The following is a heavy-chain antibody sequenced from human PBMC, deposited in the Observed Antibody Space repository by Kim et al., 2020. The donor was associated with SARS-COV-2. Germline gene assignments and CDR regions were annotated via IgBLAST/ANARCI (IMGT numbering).Heavy chain of an antibody. J-gene: IGHJ4*02. V-gene: IGHV7-4-1*02. CDR2: INTNTGNP. CDR3: ARVIKLLWFGELEFDY. Sequence: ASVKVSCKASGYTFTSYAMNWVRQAPGQGLEWMGWINTNTGNPTYAQGFTGRFVFSLDTSVSTAYLQISSLKAEDTAVYYCARVIKLLWFGELEFDYWGQGTLVTVSS. D-gene: IGHD3-10*01. CDR1: GYTFTSYA.